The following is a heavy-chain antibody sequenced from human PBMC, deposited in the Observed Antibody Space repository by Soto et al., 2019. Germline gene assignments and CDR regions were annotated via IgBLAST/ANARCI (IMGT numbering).Heavy chain of an antibody. J-gene: IGHJ4*02. D-gene: IGHD3-10*01. V-gene: IGHV1-69*02. Sequence: QVQLVQSGAEVKKPGSPVRVSCTASGDTFNFYTISWVRQVPGQGPEWMGRIIPMLGMSNYAQKFQGRVTIMADKSTSTVYMNLRCLTSEDTAVYYCATNYGSGSTHFDYWGQGTLVTVSS. CDR1: GDTFNFYT. CDR3: ATNYGSGSTHFDY. CDR2: IIPMLGMS.